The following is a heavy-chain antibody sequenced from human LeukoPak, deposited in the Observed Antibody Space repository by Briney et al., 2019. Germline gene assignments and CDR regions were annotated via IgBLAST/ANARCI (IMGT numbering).Heavy chain of an antibody. CDR1: GFTFSRYW. V-gene: IGHV3-74*01. CDR2: INPDGSTT. J-gene: IGHJ6*02. CDR3: ARENSIAPATKNYYYYGMDV. Sequence: GESLRLSCAASGFTFSRYWVHWVRQAPGKGLEWVSRINPDGSTTTYADSVKGRFTISRDNAKNSLYLQMNSLKTEDTAVYYCARENSIAPATKNYYYYGMDVWGQGTTVTVSS. D-gene: IGHD6-13*01.